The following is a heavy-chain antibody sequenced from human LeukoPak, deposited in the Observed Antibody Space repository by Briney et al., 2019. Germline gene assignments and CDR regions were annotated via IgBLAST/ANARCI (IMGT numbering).Heavy chain of an antibody. V-gene: IGHV3-30*02. CDR2: IRYDESNE. D-gene: IGHD3-9*01. J-gene: IGHJ3*01. Sequence: PGGSLRLSCVASGLALSEYGMHWVRQAPGKGLEWVAFIRYDESNEYYVDSVKGRFTISRDNSKNTLYLQMKSLRTEDTAKYYCAKVILSGYFSNAFDVWGQGTMVTVSS. CDR1: GLALSEYG. CDR3: AKVILSGYFSNAFDV.